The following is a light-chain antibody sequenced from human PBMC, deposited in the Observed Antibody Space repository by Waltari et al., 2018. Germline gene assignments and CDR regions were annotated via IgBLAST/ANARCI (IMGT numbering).Light chain of an antibody. J-gene: IGKJ2*01. CDR2: KAS. CDR1: QSIGTW. Sequence: DIQMTQSPSTLYASIGDRVTITCRASQSIGTWLAWYQKKSGQAPKLLISKASNLDSGVPDRFSGSGSGTAFTLTISSLQTEDFATYYCQHYNAYPYAFGQGTRLEI. V-gene: IGKV1-5*03. CDR3: QHYNAYPYA.